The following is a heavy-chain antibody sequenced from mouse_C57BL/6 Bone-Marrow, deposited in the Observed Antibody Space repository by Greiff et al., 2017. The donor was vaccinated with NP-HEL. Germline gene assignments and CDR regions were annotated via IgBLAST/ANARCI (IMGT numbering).Heavy chain of an antibody. CDR2: IWPGGGT. V-gene: IGHV2-9-1*01. Sequence: QVQLKESGPGLVAPSPSLSITCTVSGFSLTSYAISWVRQPPGKGLEWLGVIWPGGGTTYNSAHKSRLGISKDNSKSQVFLKMNSLQTDATARYYCARIYYDYEAAYWGQGTLVTVSA. CDR3: ARIYYDYEAAY. D-gene: IGHD2-4*01. J-gene: IGHJ3*01. CDR1: GFSLTSYA.